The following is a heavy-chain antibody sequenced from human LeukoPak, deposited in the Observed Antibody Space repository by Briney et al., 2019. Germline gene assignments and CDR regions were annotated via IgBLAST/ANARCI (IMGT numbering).Heavy chain of an antibody. Sequence: GGSLRLSCAASGFTFSDYYTSWIRQAPGKGLEWVSYSSSGGSAIYYADSVKGRFTISRDNAKNSVYLQMNSLRAEDTAVYYCATTRYSSASYSVCWGQGTLVTVSS. V-gene: IGHV3-11*04. J-gene: IGHJ4*02. CDR3: ATTRYSSASYSVC. CDR2: SSSGGSAI. CDR1: GFTFSDYY. D-gene: IGHD6-19*01.